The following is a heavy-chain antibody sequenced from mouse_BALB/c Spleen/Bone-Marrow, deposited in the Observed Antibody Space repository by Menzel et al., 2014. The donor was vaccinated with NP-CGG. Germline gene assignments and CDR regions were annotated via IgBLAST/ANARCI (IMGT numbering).Heavy chain of an antibody. V-gene: IGHV1-85*01. Sequence: QVQLKQSGPELVEPGASVKLSCKASDYTFTSSDINWVRQGPEQGLEWMGWIFPGDGSTKYNEKFKGKATLTIDKSSSTAYMQLSRLTSEDSAVYFCARNYKSAWFTYWGQGTLVTVSA. CDR1: DYTFTSSD. CDR3: ARNYKSAWFTY. D-gene: IGHD2-12*01. J-gene: IGHJ3*01. CDR2: IFPGDGST.